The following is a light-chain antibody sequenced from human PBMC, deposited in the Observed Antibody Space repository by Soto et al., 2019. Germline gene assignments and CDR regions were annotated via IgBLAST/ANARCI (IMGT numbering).Light chain of an antibody. CDR3: SSYTTTSTVV. Sequence: QSVLTQPASVSGSPGQSITISCTGTSSDVGGYNYVPWYQHHPGKAPKLMIYDVTNRPSGVSNRFSGSKSGNTASLTISGVQSEDEASYYCSSYTTTSTVVFGGGTKLTVL. V-gene: IGLV2-14*03. CDR1: SSDVGGYNY. CDR2: DVT. J-gene: IGLJ2*01.